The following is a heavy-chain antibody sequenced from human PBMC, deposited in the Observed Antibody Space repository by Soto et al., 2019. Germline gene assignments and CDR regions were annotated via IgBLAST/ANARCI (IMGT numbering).Heavy chain of an antibody. Sequence: PSETMSLTCTVSGGSISSYYWSWIRQPPGKGLEWIGYIYYSGSTNYNPSLKSRVTISVDTSKNQFSLKLSSVTAADTAVYYCARDIRDYGDYVLDYWGQGTLVTVSS. CDR3: ARDIRDYGDYVLDY. J-gene: IGHJ4*02. D-gene: IGHD4-17*01. V-gene: IGHV4-59*12. CDR1: GGSISSYY. CDR2: IYYSGST.